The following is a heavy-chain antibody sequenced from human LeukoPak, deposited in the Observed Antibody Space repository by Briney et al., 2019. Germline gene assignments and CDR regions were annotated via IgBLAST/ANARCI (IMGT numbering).Heavy chain of an antibody. CDR2: ISSSGSTK. V-gene: IGHV3-48*03. D-gene: IGHD4/OR15-4a*01. J-gene: IGHJ6*02. CDR3: TTVGAGNYYVKEV. CDR1: GFTFCGFE. Sequence: PGGSVTLSCATSGFTFCGFEMNWVGQAPGKGRVWGSYISSSGSTKLYADSVKGRFASSRDNAKNSLYLQINSLRAEDTAVYYCTTVGAGNYYVKEVWGQGTTVTVSS.